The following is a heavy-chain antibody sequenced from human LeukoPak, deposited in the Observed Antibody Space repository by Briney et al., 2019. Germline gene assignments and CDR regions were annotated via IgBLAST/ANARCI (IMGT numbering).Heavy chain of an antibody. D-gene: IGHD3-22*01. CDR3: ASNGLNYYDSSGYYPTVDY. CDR2: ISYDGSNK. V-gene: IGHV3-30*04. Sequence: GGSLRLSCAASGFTFSSYAMHWVRQAPGKGLEWVAVISYDGSNKYYADSVKGRFTISRDNSKNTLYLQMNSLRAEDTAVYYCASNGLNYYDSSGYYPTVDYWGQGTLVTVSS. J-gene: IGHJ4*02. CDR1: GFTFSSYA.